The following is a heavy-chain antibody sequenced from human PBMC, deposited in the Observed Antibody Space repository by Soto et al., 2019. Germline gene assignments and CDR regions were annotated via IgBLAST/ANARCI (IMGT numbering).Heavy chain of an antibody. V-gene: IGHV1-46*01. CDR1: GYTFTGYY. J-gene: IGHJ4*02. CDR2: INPSGGST. Sequence: ASVKVSCKASGYTFTGYYMHWVRQAPGQGLEWMGIINPSGGSTSYAQRFQGRVTMTRDTSTSTVYMELSSLRSEDTAVYYCARGPPLRFCDYWGQGTLVTVSS. D-gene: IGHD3-3*01. CDR3: ARGPPLRFCDY.